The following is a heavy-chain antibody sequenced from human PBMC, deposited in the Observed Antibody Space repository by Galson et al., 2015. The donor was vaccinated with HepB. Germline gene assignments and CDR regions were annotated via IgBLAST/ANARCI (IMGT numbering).Heavy chain of an antibody. CDR3: TATYLEATIEDYYYYGMDV. CDR2: IKSKTDGGTT. V-gene: IGHV3-15*01. CDR1: GFTFSNAW. J-gene: IGHJ6*02. D-gene: IGHD5-12*01. Sequence: SLRLSCAASGFTFSNAWMSWVRQAPGKGLEWVGRIKSKTDGGTTDYAAPVKGRFTISRDDSKNTLYLQMNSLKTEDTAVYYCTATYLEATIEDYYYYGMDVWGQGTTVTVSS.